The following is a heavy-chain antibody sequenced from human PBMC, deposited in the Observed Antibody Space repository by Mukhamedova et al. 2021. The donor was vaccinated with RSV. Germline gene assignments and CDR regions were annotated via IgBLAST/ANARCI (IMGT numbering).Heavy chain of an antibody. D-gene: IGHD6-19*01. V-gene: IGHV4-59*01. J-gene: IGHJ4*02. CDR3: ARSRGGYYFYY. CDR2: IYYSGST. Sequence: GLEWIGYIYYSGSTNYNPSLKSRVTISVDTSKNQFSLKLSSVTAADTAVYYCARSRGGYYFYYWGPGTLGTVSS.